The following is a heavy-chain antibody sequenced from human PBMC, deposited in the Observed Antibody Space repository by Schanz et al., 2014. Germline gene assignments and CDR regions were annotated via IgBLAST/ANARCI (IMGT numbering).Heavy chain of an antibody. CDR1: GFIFSDYY. V-gene: IGHV3-11*01. CDR3: ARIGGSVFDY. D-gene: IGHD3-10*01. J-gene: IGHJ4*02. Sequence: VQLVQSGGGLVKPGGSLRLSCAASGFIFSDYYMAWIRQPPGRGLEWVSYIGNGGVTIYYADSVKGRFAISRDNSKNSLYLQMNSLRAEDTAVYYCARIGGSVFDYWGQGILVTVSS. CDR2: IGNGGVTI.